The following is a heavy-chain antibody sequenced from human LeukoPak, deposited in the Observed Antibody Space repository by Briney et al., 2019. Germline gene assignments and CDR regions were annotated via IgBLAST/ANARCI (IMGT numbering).Heavy chain of an antibody. V-gene: IGHV3-30*02. Sequence: GGSLRLSCAASGFTFSSYGMYWVRQAPGKGLEWVAFIRYDGSNKKYADSVKGRFTISRDNSKNTLHLEVISLTAEDTAVYYCAKDDAWLRFGEWSQGTLVTVSS. J-gene: IGHJ4*02. CDR1: GFTFSSYG. CDR2: IRYDGSNK. CDR3: AKDDAWLRFGE. D-gene: IGHD3-10*01.